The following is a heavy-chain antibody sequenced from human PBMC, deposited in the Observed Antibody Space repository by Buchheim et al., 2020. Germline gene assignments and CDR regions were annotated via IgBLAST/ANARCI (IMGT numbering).Heavy chain of an antibody. CDR1: GGSISSSSYY. CDR3: AREYYYGSGSLPTHYYGMDV. J-gene: IGHJ6*02. Sequence: QLQLQESGPGLVKPSETLSLTCTVSGGSISSSSYYWGWIRQPPGKGLEWIGSIYYSGSTYYNPSLKSRVTISVDTSKNQFSLKLSSVTAADTAVYYCAREYYYGSGSLPTHYYGMDVWGQGTT. D-gene: IGHD3-10*01. CDR2: IYYSGST. V-gene: IGHV4-39*07.